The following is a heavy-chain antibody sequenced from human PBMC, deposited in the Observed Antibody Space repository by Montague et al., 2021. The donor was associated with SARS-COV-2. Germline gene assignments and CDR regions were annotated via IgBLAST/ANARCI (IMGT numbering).Heavy chain of an antibody. CDR3: ARDRKIGWLQLGEFDY. CDR1: GFTFCSYS. Sequence: SLRLSCAASGFTFCSYSMNWVHQAPGKGLEWVSSISSSSSYIYYADSVKGRFTISRDNAKNSLYLQMNSLRAEDTAVYYCARDRKIGWLQLGEFDYWGQGTLVTVAS. CDR2: ISSSSSYI. D-gene: IGHD5-24*01. V-gene: IGHV3-21*01. J-gene: IGHJ4*02.